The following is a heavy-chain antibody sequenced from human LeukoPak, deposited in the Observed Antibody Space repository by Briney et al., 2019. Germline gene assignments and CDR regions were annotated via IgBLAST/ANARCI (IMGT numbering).Heavy chain of an antibody. CDR1: GFTFSSYG. CDR3: AKDIRAAAARNWFDP. CDR2: IRYDGSNK. V-gene: IGHV3-30*02. J-gene: IGHJ5*02. Sequence: GGSLRLSCAASGFTFSSYGMHWVRQAPGKGLEWVAFIRYDGSNKYYADSVKGRFTISRDNSKNTLYLQMNSLRAEDTAVYYCAKDIRAAAARNWFDPWGQGTLVTVSS. D-gene: IGHD6-13*01.